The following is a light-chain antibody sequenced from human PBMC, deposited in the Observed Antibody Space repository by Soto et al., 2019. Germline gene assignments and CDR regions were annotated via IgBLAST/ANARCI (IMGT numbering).Light chain of an antibody. J-gene: IGKJ4*01. Sequence: EIVLTQSPGTLSLSPGERATLSCRASQSVSSSYLAWYQQKQREAPRLLSYSASTRPSGIQVKFTGSGFETESPLTIRSLQSEDFAVYYCQQYGSSPTFGGGTRWIS. CDR2: SAS. V-gene: IGKV3-20*01. CDR1: QSVSSSY. CDR3: QQYGSSPT.